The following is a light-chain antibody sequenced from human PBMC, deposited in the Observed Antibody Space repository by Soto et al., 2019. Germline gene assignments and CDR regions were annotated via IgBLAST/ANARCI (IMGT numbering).Light chain of an antibody. Sequence: DTQMTQSPSSLSASVGYRFTITCQASQDISNYLNWYQQKPGKAPNLLIYDESNLQTGVPSRFSGSGSGTDFTLTISSLQPEDIATYYCQQYKNLITFGQGTRLEIK. V-gene: IGKV1-33*01. CDR3: QQYKNLIT. CDR2: DES. CDR1: QDISNY. J-gene: IGKJ5*01.